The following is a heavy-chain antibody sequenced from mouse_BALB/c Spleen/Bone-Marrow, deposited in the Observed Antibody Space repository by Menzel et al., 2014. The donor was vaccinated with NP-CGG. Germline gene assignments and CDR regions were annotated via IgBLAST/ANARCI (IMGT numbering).Heavy chain of an antibody. V-gene: IGHV1S56*01. CDR2: IYPGNVNT. D-gene: IGHD4-1*01. CDR3: AREANWNFDY. J-gene: IGHJ2*01. Sequence: VHLVESGPELVKPGASVMISCKAAGYTFTSYYIHWVKQRPGQGLEWIGWIYPGNVNTKYNEKFKGKATLTADKSSSTAYIQLSSLTSEGSAVYFCAREANWNFDYWGQGTTLTVSS. CDR1: GYTFTSYY.